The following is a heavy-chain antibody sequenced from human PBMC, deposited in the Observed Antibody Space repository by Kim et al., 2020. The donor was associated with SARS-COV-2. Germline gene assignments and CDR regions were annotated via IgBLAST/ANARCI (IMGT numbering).Heavy chain of an antibody. D-gene: IGHD6-13*01. J-gene: IGHJ6*02. CDR2: IYPGDSDT. CDR1: GYSFTSYW. CDR3: ARHGAVAAAAPTHNYYYYYGMDV. Sequence: GESLKISCKGSGYSFTSYWIGWVRQMPGKGLEWMGIIYPGDSDTRYSPSFQGQVTISADKSISTAYLQWSSLKASDTAMYYCARHGAVAAAAPTHNYYYYYGMDVWGQGTTVTVSS. V-gene: IGHV5-51*01.